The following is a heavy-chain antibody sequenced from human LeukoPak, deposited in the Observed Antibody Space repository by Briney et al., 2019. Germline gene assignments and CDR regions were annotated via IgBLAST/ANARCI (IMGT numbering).Heavy chain of an antibody. V-gene: IGHV1-18*01. CDR2: ISAYNGNT. CDR3: ARQQWLVLYYYYGMGV. D-gene: IGHD6-19*01. J-gene: IGHJ6*02. Sequence: ASVKVSCKASGYTFTSYGISWVRQAPGQGLEWMGWISAYNGNTNYAQKLQGRVTMTTDTSTSTAYMELRSLRSDDTAVYYCARQQWLVLYYYYGMGVWGQGTTVTVSS. CDR1: GYTFTSYG.